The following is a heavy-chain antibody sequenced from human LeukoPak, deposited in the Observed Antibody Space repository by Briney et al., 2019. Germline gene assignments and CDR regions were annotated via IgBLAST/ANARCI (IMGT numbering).Heavy chain of an antibody. CDR2: IYYSGST. D-gene: IGHD7-27*01. CDR1: GGSISSYY. V-gene: IGHV4-59*08. Sequence: SETLSLTCTVSGGSISSYYWSWIRQPPGKGLEWIGYIYYSGSTNYNPSLKSRVTIPVDTSKNQFSLKLSSVTAADTAVYYCARTRWGSTFDYWGQGTLVTVSS. J-gene: IGHJ4*02. CDR3: ARTRWGSTFDY.